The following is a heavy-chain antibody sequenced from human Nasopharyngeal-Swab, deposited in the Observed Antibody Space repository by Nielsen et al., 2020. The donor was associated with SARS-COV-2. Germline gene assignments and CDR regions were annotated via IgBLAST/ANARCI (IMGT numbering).Heavy chain of an antibody. CDR3: ARLYCGGDCSYYYYYGMTS. CDR1: GYTFTSYG. Sequence: ASVKVSCKASGYTFTSYGISWVRQAPGQGLEWMGWISAYNGNTNYAQKLQGRVTMTTDTSTSTAYMELRSLRSDDTAVYYCARLYCGGDCSYYYYYGMTSGAKGPRSPSP. D-gene: IGHD2-21*02. CDR2: ISAYNGNT. J-gene: IGHJ6*02. V-gene: IGHV1-18*01.